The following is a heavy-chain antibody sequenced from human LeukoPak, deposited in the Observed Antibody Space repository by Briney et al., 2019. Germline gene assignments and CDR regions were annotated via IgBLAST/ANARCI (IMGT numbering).Heavy chain of an antibody. D-gene: IGHD2-15*01. CDR1: GLSFSSYA. CDR3: AKTPFVVVVAASTYLDV. V-gene: IGHV3-23*01. J-gene: IGHJ6*02. Sequence: GGSLRLSCAASGLSFSSYAMSWVRQAPGKGLEWVSTFTGSGGSTYYADSVKGRFTISRDNSENTLYLQMNSLRAEDTAVYYCAKTPFVVVVAASTYLDVWGQGTTVTVSS. CDR2: FTGSGGST.